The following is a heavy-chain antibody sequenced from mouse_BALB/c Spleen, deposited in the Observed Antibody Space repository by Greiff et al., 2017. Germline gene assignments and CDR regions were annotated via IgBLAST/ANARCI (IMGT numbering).Heavy chain of an antibody. J-gene: IGHJ4*01. CDR1: GFTFSDYG. CDR2: ISNLAYSI. D-gene: IGHD3-1*01. V-gene: IGHV5-15*02. Sequence: EVKLVESGGGLVQPGGSRKLSCAASGFTFSDYGMAWVRQAPGKGPEWVAFISNLAYSIYYADTVTGRFTISRENAKNTLYLEMSSLRSEDTAMYYCARDRGILYAMDYWGQGTSVTVSS. CDR3: ARDRGILYAMDY.